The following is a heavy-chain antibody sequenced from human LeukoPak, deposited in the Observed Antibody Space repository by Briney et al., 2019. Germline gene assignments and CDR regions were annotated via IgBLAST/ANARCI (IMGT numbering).Heavy chain of an antibody. CDR2: ISSNGGST. J-gene: IGHJ5*02. D-gene: IGHD3-10*01. CDR1: GFTSSTSA. V-gene: IGHV3-64D*09. CDR3: VGVRWFGGSNWFDP. Sequence: GGSLSLSCSASGFTSSTSAMHWVRQAPGKGLEYVSAISSNGGSTYYADSVKGRFTISRDNSKDTLHLQMSSLRAEDTAVYYCVGVRWFGGSNWFDPWGQGTRVTLFS.